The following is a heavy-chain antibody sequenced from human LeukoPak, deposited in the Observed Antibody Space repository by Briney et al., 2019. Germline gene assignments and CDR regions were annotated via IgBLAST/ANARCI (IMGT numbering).Heavy chain of an antibody. CDR1: GGSISSGDYY. V-gene: IGHV4-39*01. CDR3: ARRGYSSSWYGGWGGYFDY. J-gene: IGHJ4*02. D-gene: IGHD6-13*01. Sequence: PSQTLSLTCTVSGGSISSGDYYWSWIRQPPGKGLEWIGSIYYSGSTYYNPSLKSRVTISVDTSKNQFSLKLSSVTAADTAVYYCARRGYSSSWYGGWGGYFDYWGQGTLVTVSS. CDR2: IYYSGST.